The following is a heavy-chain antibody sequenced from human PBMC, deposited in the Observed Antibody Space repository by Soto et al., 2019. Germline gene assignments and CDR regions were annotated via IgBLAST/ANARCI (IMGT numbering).Heavy chain of an antibody. D-gene: IGHD2-2*01. V-gene: IGHV3-74*01. CDR2: IKGDGSDT. Sequence: EVQLVESGGGLVQPGGSLRLSCAASGFTFSHYWMHWFRQAPGEGPVWVSVIKGDGSDTDYADSAKGRFTISRDNARNMMYLEMSSLRVEDTAVYYCVRGTNAWRGIDYWGQGTLVAASS. J-gene: IGHJ4*02. CDR3: VRGTNAWRGIDY. CDR1: GFTFSHYW.